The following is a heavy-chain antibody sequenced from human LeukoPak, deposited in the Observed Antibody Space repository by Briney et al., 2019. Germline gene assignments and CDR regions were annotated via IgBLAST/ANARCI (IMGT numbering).Heavy chain of an antibody. J-gene: IGHJ4*02. CDR1: GFTFSSYA. Sequence: GGSLRLSCAASGFTFSSYAMSWVRQAPGKGLEWVSAISGSGGSTYYADSVKGRFTISRDNSKNTLYLQMNSLRAEDTAVYYCAKDLFRGGSSWSDYYFAYWGQGTLVTVSS. CDR2: ISGSGGST. D-gene: IGHD6-13*01. CDR3: AKDLFRGGSSWSDYYFAY. V-gene: IGHV3-23*01.